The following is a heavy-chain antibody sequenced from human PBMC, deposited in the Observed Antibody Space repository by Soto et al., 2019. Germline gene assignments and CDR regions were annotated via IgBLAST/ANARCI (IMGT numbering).Heavy chain of an antibody. CDR1: GGSIRDYY. CDR3: ATMYNSGFYRPEGNYYFYGMDV. J-gene: IGHJ6*02. Sequence: QVQLQESGPGLVKPSETLSVTCSVSGGSIRDYYWSWVRQSAGKGLEWIGRMDTSGRTKYSPALKSRVTTSAAASVNQFSLTLRSVTAADSAIYYCATMYNSGFYRPEGNYYFYGMDVWGQGTTVTVSS. V-gene: IGHV4-4*07. CDR2: MDTSGRT. D-gene: IGHD6-19*01.